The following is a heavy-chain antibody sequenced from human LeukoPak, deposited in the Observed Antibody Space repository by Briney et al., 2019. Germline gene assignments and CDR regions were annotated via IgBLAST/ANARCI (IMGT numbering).Heavy chain of an antibody. D-gene: IGHD6-6*01. J-gene: IGHJ4*02. CDR2: INPGDSDP. V-gene: IGHV5-51*01. CDR1: GYSFTSYW. CDR3: ARHGVGSSWFGFDY. Sequence: GEYLKISCKGSGYSFTSYWIGWVRQMPGKGLEWMGIINPGDSDPRYSPSFQGRATISADRSISTAYLQWSSLKASDTAMYYCARHGVGSSWFGFDYWGQGTLVTVSS.